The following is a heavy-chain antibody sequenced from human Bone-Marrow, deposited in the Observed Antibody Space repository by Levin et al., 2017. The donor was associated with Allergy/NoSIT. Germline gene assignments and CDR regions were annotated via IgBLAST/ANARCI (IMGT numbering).Heavy chain of an antibody. J-gene: IGHJ4*02. CDR3: ARHPMGRYFDWLLSTSFDY. CDR1: GGSISSSSYY. D-gene: IGHD3-9*01. CDR2: IYYSGST. V-gene: IGHV4-39*01. Sequence: ESLKISCTVSGGSISSSSYYWGWIRQPPGKGLEWIGSIYYSGSTYYNPSLKSRVTISVDTSKNQFSLKLSSVTAADTAVYYCARHPMGRYFDWLLSTSFDYWGQGTLVTVSS.